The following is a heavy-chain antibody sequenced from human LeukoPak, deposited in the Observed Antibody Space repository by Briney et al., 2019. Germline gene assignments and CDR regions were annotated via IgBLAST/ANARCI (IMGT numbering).Heavy chain of an antibody. Sequence: AGSLRLSCAASGFTVITNDMTWVREAPGKGLEWVSVLYSDGNTKYADSVQGRFTISRDNSKNTLYLEMNSLSPDDTAVYYCARGVEPLAANTLAYWGQGTLVSASS. CDR1: GFTVITND. D-gene: IGHD1-14*01. CDR3: ARGVEPLAANTLAY. V-gene: IGHV3-53*01. CDR2: LYSDGNT. J-gene: IGHJ4*02.